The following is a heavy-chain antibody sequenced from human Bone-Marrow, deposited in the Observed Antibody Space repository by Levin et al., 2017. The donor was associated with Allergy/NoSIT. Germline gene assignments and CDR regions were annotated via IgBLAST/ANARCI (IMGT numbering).Heavy chain of an antibody. Sequence: SETLSLTCTVSGSSISSGIYFWSWVRQLPGKGLEWIGYVSYSGITFYNQSLKSRVTISGDTSKNLFSLTLNSVTAADTAIYYCARGITVFGVVLAVNDAFDVWGQGTMVTVSS. CDR1: GSSISSGIYF. CDR2: VSYSGIT. D-gene: IGHD3-3*01. V-gene: IGHV4-31*03. CDR3: ARGITVFGVVLAVNDAFDV. J-gene: IGHJ3*01.